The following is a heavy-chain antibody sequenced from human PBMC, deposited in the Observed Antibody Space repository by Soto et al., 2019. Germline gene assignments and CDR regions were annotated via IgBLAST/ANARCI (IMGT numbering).Heavy chain of an antibody. V-gene: IGHV4-4*02. Sequence: SETLSLTCAVSGGSISRGNWWTWVRQPPGKGLEWIGEIYLSGSTNYNPSLKSRVTMSVDKSKNQFSLKLSSVTAADTAVYYCARDFHDSSLDYWGQGVLVTVSS. CDR2: IYLSGST. CDR3: ARDFHDSSLDY. J-gene: IGHJ4*02. CDR1: GGSISRGNW. D-gene: IGHD3-22*01.